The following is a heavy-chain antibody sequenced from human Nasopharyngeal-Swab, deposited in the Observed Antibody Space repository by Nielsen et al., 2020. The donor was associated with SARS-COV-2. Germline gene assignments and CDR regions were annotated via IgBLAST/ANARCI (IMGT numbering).Heavy chain of an antibody. CDR2: IDPSDSYT. CDR3: ARRDCSSTSCSHYYYYGMDV. V-gene: IGHV5-10-1*01. Sequence: GGTLRLSCKGAGYSFTSDWISGVRQMPGKGLEWKGRIDPSDSYTNYSPSFQGHVTISADKSISTAYLQWSSLKASDTAMYYCARRDCSSTSCSHYYYYGMDVWGQGTTVTVSS. D-gene: IGHD2-2*01. CDR1: GYSFTSDW. J-gene: IGHJ6*02.